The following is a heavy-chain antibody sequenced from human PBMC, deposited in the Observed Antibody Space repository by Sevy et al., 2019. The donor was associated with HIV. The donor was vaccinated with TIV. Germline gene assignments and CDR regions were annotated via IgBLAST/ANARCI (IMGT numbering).Heavy chain of an antibody. CDR2: LYSGGST. J-gene: IGHJ4*02. Sequence: GGSLRVSCAASEFTVSSSYMSWVRQAPGKGLEWVSILYSGGSTYYAASVKGRFAVSRDNSKNTLYLQMNSLRAEDTAVYYCARAGTGSYRAYLDYRGQGTLVTVSS. CDR3: ARAGTGSYRAYLDY. V-gene: IGHV3-53*01. D-gene: IGHD1-26*01. CDR1: EFTVSSSY.